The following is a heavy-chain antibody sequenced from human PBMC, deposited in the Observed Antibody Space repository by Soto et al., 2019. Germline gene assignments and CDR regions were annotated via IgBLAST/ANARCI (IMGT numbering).Heavy chain of an antibody. V-gene: IGHV1-58*01. CDR3: AAARYYYDSSGRYYYYGMDV. Sequence: QMQLVQSGPEVKKPGTSVKVSCKASGFTFTSSAVQWVRQARGQRLEWIGWIVVGSGNTNYAQKFQERVTITRDMSTSTAYMELSSLRSEDTAVYYCAAARYYYDSSGRYYYYGMDVWGQGTTVTVSS. J-gene: IGHJ6*02. D-gene: IGHD3-22*01. CDR2: IVVGSGNT. CDR1: GFTFTSSA.